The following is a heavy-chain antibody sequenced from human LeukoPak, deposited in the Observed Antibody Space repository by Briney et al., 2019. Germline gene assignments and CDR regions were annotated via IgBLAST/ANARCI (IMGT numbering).Heavy chain of an antibody. CDR1: GGSIRSYY. V-gene: IGHV4-59*08. J-gene: IGHJ5*02. D-gene: IGHD6-13*01. CDR3: ARHLRFEIAAAGTGWFDP. Sequence: SETLSLTCTVSGGSIRSYYWSWIRQPPGKELEWIGYIYYSGSTNYNPSLKSRVTISVDTSKNQFSLKLSSVTAADTAVYYCARHLRFEIAAAGTGWFDPWGQGTLVTVSS. CDR2: IYYSGST.